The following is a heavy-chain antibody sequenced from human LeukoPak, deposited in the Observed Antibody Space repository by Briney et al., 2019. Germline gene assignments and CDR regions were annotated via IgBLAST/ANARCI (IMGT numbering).Heavy chain of an antibody. D-gene: IGHD3-22*01. CDR1: GGSISSGGHY. CDR2: IYYSGST. V-gene: IGHV4-31*03. CDR3: ARVVGERITMIVGGYYFDY. Sequence: SETLSLTCTVSGGSISSGGHYWSWIRQHPGKGLEWIGYIYYSGSTYYNPSLKSRVTISVDTSKNQFSLKLSSVTAADTAVYYCARVVGERITMIVGGYYFDYWGQGTLVTVSS. J-gene: IGHJ4*02.